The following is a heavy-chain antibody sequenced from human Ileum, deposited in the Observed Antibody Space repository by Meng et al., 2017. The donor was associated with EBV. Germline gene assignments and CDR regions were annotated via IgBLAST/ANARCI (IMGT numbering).Heavy chain of an antibody. Sequence: QVQLQESGPGLVKPSETLSLTCAVSGGSLSRSDWWSWVRQPPGKGLEWIGETSHSGSTNYSPSLKSRVTISLDKSKNQLSLKLNSVTAADTAVYYCASSDYYRSDYWGQGTLVTVSS. CDR3: ASSDYYRSDY. D-gene: IGHD3-22*01. J-gene: IGHJ4*02. CDR2: TSHSGST. V-gene: IGHV4-4*02. CDR1: GGSLSRSDW.